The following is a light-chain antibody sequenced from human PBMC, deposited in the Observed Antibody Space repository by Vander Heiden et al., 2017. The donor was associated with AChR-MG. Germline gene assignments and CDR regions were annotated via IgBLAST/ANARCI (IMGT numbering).Light chain of an antibody. CDR3: QSYDSSLSGPWV. CDR2: GNS. J-gene: IGLJ3*02. CDR1: SSNIGAGYD. V-gene: IGLV1-40*01. Sequence: QSVLTQQPSVSGAPGQRVTISCPGSSSNIGAGYDVHWYQQLPGTAPKLLIYGNSNRPSGVPDRFSGSKSGTSASLAITGLQAEDEADYYCQSYDSSLSGPWVFGGGTKLTVL.